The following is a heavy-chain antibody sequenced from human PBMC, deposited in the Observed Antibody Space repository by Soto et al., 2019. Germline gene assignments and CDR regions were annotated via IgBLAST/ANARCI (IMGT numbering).Heavy chain of an antibody. CDR2: INAGNGNT. CDR1: GYTFTSYA. J-gene: IGHJ4*02. CDR3: ASLLSGWYWLDY. V-gene: IGHV1-3*01. Sequence: ASVKVSCKASGYTFTSYAMHWVRQAPGLRLEWMGWINAGNGNTKYSQKFQGRVTITRDTSASTAYMELSSLRSEDKAVYYCASLLSGWYWLDYCGQGTLVTVSS. D-gene: IGHD6-19*01.